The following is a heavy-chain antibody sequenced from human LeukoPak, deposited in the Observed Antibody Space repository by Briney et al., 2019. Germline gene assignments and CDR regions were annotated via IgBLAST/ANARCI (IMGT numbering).Heavy chain of an antibody. V-gene: IGHV4-59*01. Sequence: KSSETLSLTCTFSGGSISSYYWSWIRQPPGKGLEWIGYNYYSGSPNYNLSLKSRVTISVDTSKNQFSLKLSSVTAADTAVYYCAREGWYYYDSSGENAFDIWGQGTMVTVSS. CDR1: GGSISSYY. CDR3: AREGWYYYDSSGENAFDI. D-gene: IGHD3-22*01. CDR2: NYYSGSP. J-gene: IGHJ3*02.